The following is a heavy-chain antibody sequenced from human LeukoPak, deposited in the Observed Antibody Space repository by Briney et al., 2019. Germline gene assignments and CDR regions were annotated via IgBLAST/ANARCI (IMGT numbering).Heavy chain of an antibody. Sequence: GGSLRLSCAASGFTFSSYGMHWVRQAPGKGLEWVAFIRYDGSNKYYADSVKGRFTISRDNSKNTLYLQMNSLRAEDTAVYYCARDTDGVAGTFDYWGQGTLVTVSS. CDR3: ARDTDGVAGTFDY. D-gene: IGHD6-19*01. CDR1: GFTFSSYG. J-gene: IGHJ4*02. V-gene: IGHV3-30*02. CDR2: IRYDGSNK.